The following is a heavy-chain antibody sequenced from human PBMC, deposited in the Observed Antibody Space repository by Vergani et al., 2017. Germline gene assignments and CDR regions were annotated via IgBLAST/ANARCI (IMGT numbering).Heavy chain of an antibody. CDR1: GGSFSGFY. V-gene: IGHV4-34*01. CDR3: ARGGGRIAVAED. CDR2: INHSGST. J-gene: IGHJ4*02. Sequence: QVQLQQWGAGLLKPSETLSLTCAVYGGSFSGFYWSWIRQPPEKGLEWIGEINHSGSTNYNPSLKSRVTISVDTSKNQFSLKLSSVTAVDTAVYYCARGGGRIAVAEDWGQGTLVTVSS. D-gene: IGHD6-19*01.